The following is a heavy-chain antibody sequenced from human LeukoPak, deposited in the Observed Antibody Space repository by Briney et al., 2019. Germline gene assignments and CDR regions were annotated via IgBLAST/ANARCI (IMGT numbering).Heavy chain of an antibody. V-gene: IGHV1-18*04. CDR2: FSAYNGNT. Sequence: ASVNVSCTASGYTFTSYGISWVRQGPGQGLEWMGWFSAYNGNTNYAQKLQGRVTMTTDTSTSTAYMYLRRLRSVNTAVNYCSRYRGMVSGYYWGQGTLVTFST. J-gene: IGHJ4*02. CDR3: SRYRGMVSGYY. CDR1: GYTFTSYG. D-gene: IGHD5-18*01.